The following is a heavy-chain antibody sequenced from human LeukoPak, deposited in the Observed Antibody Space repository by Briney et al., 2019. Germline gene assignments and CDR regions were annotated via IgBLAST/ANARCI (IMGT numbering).Heavy chain of an antibody. CDR2: MYSGGST. Sequence: PGGSLRLSCAASERTVSTNYMSWVRQPPGKGLECVSVMYSGGSTFYSDSVKGRFSISRDTSQNTFYLQMNSLRAEDTAVYYCARYSFQYTNSPLRHDAFDVWGQGMMVVVSS. CDR3: ARYSFQYTNSPLRHDAFDV. CDR1: ERTVSTNY. J-gene: IGHJ3*01. V-gene: IGHV3-66*01. D-gene: IGHD2/OR15-2a*01.